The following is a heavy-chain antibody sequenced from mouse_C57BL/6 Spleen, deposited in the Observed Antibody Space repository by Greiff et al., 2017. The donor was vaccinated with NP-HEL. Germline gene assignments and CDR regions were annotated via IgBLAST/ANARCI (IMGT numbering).Heavy chain of an antibody. V-gene: IGHV1-82*01. D-gene: IGHD2-4*01. Sequence: VQLQQSGPELVKPGASVKISCKASGYAFSSSWMNWVKQRPGKGLEWIGRIYPGDGDTNYNEKFKGKATLTADKSSSTAYMQLSSLTSEDSAVYFCARERGYYDYPRAMDYWGQGTSVTVSS. J-gene: IGHJ4*01. CDR1: GYAFSSSW. CDR2: IYPGDGDT. CDR3: ARERGYYDYPRAMDY.